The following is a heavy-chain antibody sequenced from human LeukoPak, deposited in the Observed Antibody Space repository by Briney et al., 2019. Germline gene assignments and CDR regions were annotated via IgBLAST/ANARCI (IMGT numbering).Heavy chain of an antibody. J-gene: IGHJ4*02. D-gene: IGHD3-10*01. CDR2: ISGSGGST. Sequence: GGSLRLSCAASGVTFSSYTMSWLRQAPGKGLEWVSAISGSGGSTHYADSVKGRFTISRDNSKNTLCLQMNSLRAEDTAVYYCAKDNYDSGSSGFDYWGQGTLVTVSS. CDR3: AKDNYDSGSSGFDY. CDR1: GVTFSSYT. V-gene: IGHV3-23*01.